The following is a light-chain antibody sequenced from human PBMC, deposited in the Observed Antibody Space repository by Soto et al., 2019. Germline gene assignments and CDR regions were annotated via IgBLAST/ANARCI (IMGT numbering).Light chain of an antibody. CDR3: QQSYTTLYT. Sequence: DIRMTQSPSSLSASVGDRVTITCRASQSISGFVNWYQQRPGKAPQLLMYAASKLHSGVPSRFSGSGSGTDVTLTISNLQPEDSATYFCQQSYTTLYTFGQGTKLEI. CDR1: QSISGF. CDR2: AAS. J-gene: IGKJ2*01. V-gene: IGKV1-39*01.